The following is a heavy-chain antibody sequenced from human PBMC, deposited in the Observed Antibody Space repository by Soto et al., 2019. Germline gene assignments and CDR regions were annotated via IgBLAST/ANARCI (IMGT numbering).Heavy chain of an antibody. CDR1: GFTFSSYS. V-gene: IGHV3-48*02. D-gene: IGHD2-2*01. CDR3: AREGGYCSSTSCFGDYYYGMDV. J-gene: IGHJ6*02. CDR2: ISSSSSTI. Sequence: PGGPLRLSCAASGFTFSSYSMNWVRQAPGKGLEWVSYISSSSSTIYYADSVKGRFTISRDNAKNSLYLQMNSLRDEDTAVYYCAREGGYCSSTSCFGDYYYGMDVWGQGTTVTVSS.